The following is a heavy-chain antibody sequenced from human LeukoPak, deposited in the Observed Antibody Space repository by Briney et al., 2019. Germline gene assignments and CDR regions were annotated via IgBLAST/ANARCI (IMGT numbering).Heavy chain of an antibody. V-gene: IGHV4-39*07. Sequence: PSETLSLTCTVSGGSISSSGYYWGWIRQPPGKGLEWIGSIYHSGSTYYNPSLKSRVTISVDTSKNQFSLKLSSVTAADTAVYYCARIGGGITGPFDYWGPGTLVSVSS. J-gene: IGHJ4*02. CDR3: ARIGGGITGPFDY. D-gene: IGHD1-20*01. CDR1: GGSISSSGYY. CDR2: IYHSGST.